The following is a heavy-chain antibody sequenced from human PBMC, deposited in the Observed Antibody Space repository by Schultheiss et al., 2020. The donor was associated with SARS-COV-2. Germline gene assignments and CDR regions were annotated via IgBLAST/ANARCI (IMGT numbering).Heavy chain of an antibody. J-gene: IGHJ6*02. D-gene: IGHD3-3*01. CDR2: ISSSGSTI. Sequence: GGSLRLSCAASGFTFSSYEMNWVRLAPGKGLEWVSYISSSGSTIYYADSVKGRFTISRDNAKNSLYLQMNSLRAEDTAVYYCAGTYDFWSGYSPYYYGMDVWGQGTTVTVSS. CDR3: AGTYDFWSGYSPYYYGMDV. CDR1: GFTFSSYE. V-gene: IGHV3-48*03.